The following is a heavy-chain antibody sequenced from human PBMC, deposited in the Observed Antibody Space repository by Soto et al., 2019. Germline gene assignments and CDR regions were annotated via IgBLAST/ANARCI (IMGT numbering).Heavy chain of an antibody. CDR1: GFTISSYA. CDR3: AKRSVSGTYSPFDY. D-gene: IGHD1-7*01. Sequence: PGGSLRLSCVASGFTISSYAISWVRQAPGEGLEWVSTISGSGGGSHTLYYTDSVKGRFTISRDNSKNTLYLQMNSLRAEDTAIYYCAKRSVSGTYSPFDYWGQGTLVTVSS. J-gene: IGHJ4*02. CDR2: ISGSGGGSHTL. V-gene: IGHV3-23*01.